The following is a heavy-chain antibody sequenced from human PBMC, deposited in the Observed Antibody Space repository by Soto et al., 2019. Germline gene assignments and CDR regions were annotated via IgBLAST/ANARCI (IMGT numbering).Heavy chain of an antibody. CDR1: GGSISSYY. V-gene: IGHV4-59*08. J-gene: IGHJ4*02. CDR2: IYYSGST. Sequence: SETLSLTCTVSGGSISSYYWSWIRQPPGKGLELIGYIYYSGSTNYNPSLKSRVTISVDTSKNQFSLKLSSVTAADTAVYYCARHSSSRTRSFDYWGQGTLVTVSS. D-gene: IGHD6-13*01. CDR3: ARHSSSRTRSFDY.